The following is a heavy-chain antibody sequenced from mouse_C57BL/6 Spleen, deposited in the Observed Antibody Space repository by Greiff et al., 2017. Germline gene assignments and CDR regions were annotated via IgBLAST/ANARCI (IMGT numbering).Heavy chain of an antibody. V-gene: IGHV1-81*01. Sequence: VQLQQPGAELARPGASVKLSCKASGYTFTSYGIRWVKQRPGQGLEWIGEINPRSGNTYYNEKFKGKATLPVDKSSSTAYMALRILTSEDSAVYVCAGGAGAQVTMDYWGQGTSVTVSS. D-gene: IGHD3-2*02. J-gene: IGHJ4*01. CDR1: GYTFTSYG. CDR3: AGGAGAQVTMDY. CDR2: INPRSGNT.